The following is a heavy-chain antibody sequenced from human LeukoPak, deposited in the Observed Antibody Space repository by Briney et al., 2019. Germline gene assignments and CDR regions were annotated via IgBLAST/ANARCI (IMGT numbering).Heavy chain of an antibody. V-gene: IGHV3-21*01. CDR2: ISSSSSYI. D-gene: IGHD4-17*01. Sequence: GGSLRLSCAASGFTFSSYSMNWVRQAPGKGLEWVSSISSSSSYIYYADSVKGRFTISRDNAKNSLYLQTNSLRAEDTAVYYCARDRDYPANFDYWGQGTLVTVSS. CDR1: GFTFSSYS. J-gene: IGHJ4*02. CDR3: ARDRDYPANFDY.